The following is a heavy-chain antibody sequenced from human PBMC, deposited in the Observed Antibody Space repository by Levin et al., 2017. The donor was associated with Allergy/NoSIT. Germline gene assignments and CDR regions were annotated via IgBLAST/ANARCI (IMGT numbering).Heavy chain of an antibody. J-gene: IGHJ2*01. CDR3: ARAATNDLTLSYLPDGYFDL. CDR2: IYPGDSDT. D-gene: IGHD2-15*01. CDR1: GYSFTSYW. V-gene: IGHV5-51*01. Sequence: GESLKISCKGSGYSFTSYWIGWVRQMPGKGLEWMGIIYPGDSDTRYSPSFQGQVTISADKSISTAYLQWSSLKASDTAMYYCARAATNDLTLSYLPDGYFDLWGRGTLVTVSS.